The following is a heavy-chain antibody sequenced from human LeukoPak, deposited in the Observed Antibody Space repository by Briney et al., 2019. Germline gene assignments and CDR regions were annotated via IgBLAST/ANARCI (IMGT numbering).Heavy chain of an antibody. CDR1: GGSISSYC. Sequence: SETLSLTCTVSGGSISSYCWTWIRQPPGKGLEWIGYIFYSGSTNYNPSLKSRVTISVDTSKNQFSLKLSSVTAADTAVYYCVRSDDFWSGYYGYWGQGTLVTVSS. J-gene: IGHJ4*02. V-gene: IGHV4-59*01. CDR3: VRSDDFWSGYYGY. D-gene: IGHD3-3*01. CDR2: IFYSGST.